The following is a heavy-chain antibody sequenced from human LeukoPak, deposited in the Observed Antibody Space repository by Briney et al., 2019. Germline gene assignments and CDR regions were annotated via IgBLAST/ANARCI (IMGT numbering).Heavy chain of an antibody. J-gene: IGHJ4*02. V-gene: IGHV1-69*13. CDR3: ARATSANEYSYGFHFDY. Sequence: GASVKVSCKASGTTFRSYAINWVRQAPGQGLEWMGAIIPTFGTVKYAQKFQGRVTMTADESTSTAYIDLSSLRSDDTAVYFCARATSANEYSYGFHFDYWGQGTLVTVSS. D-gene: IGHD5-18*01. CDR1: GTTFRSYA. CDR2: IIPTFGTV.